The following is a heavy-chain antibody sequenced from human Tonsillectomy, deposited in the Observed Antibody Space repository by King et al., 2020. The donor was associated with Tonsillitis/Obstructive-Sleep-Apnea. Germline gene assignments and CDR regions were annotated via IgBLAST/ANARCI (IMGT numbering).Heavy chain of an antibody. D-gene: IGHD3-10*01. Sequence: VQLVESGGGVVQPGRSLRLSCAASGFTFSSYAMHWVRQAPGKGLEWVAVISYDGSNKYYADSVKGRFTISRDNSKNKLYLQMNSLRAEDTAVYFCAGGCRLIRGGNYFDNWGQGTLVTISS. J-gene: IGHJ4*02. CDR1: GFTFSSYA. V-gene: IGHV3-30*04. CDR2: ISYDGSNK. CDR3: AGGCRLIRGGNYFDN.